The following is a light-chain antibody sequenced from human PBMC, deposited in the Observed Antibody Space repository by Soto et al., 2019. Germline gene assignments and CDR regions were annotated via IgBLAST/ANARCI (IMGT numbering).Light chain of an antibody. V-gene: IGKV3-11*01. CDR1: LSVSIY. CDR2: DAS. Sequence: EIVLTQSPATLSLSPGERATLSCRVSLSVSIYLAWYQQKAGQAPRLLIYDASNRATGIPARFSGSGSGTDFTLTISSLEPEDFAVYYSQQRSNWLTFGGGTKVEIK. CDR3: QQRSNWLT. J-gene: IGKJ4*01.